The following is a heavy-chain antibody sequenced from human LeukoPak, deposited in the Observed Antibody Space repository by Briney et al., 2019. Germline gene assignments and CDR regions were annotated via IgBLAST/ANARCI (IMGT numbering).Heavy chain of an antibody. CDR2: IYDSGTT. CDR3: AREGPDIVVVPAAVPGYYYYMDV. D-gene: IGHD2-2*01. Sequence: GGSLRLSCTASGFSVSRNYMSWVRQTPEKGLEWVSIIYDSGTTYYADSVKGRFTISRDNSKNTLYLQMNSLRAEDTAVYYCAREGPDIVVVPAAVPGYYYYMDVWGKGTTVTVSS. CDR1: GFSVSRNY. V-gene: IGHV3-66*01. J-gene: IGHJ6*03.